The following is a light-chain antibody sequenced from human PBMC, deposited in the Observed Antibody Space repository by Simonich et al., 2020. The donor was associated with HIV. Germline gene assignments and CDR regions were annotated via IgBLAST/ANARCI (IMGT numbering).Light chain of an antibody. J-gene: IGLJ2*01. CDR2: EGS. CDR1: SIEVGSYNL. CDR3: CSYAGSSTYVV. Sequence: QSALTQPASVSGSPGQSITISCTGTSIEVGSYNLVSWYQQHPGKAPKLLIYEGSKRPSGVSTRFSGSKSGNTASLTISGLQAEDEADYYCCSYAGSSTYVVFGGGTKLTGL. V-gene: IGLV2-23*01.